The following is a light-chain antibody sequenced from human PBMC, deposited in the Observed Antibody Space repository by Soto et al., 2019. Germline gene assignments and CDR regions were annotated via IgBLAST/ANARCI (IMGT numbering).Light chain of an antibody. J-gene: IGLJ1*01. Sequence: QSVLTPPPSASGAPRQRVTISCSTNSSNLGDNAVNWYQHVPGTAPKLLIYSYDQRPSGVPDRFSGSKSGTSASLAISGLQSEDEADYYCAPWDASLDGYVFGTGTKVTVL. V-gene: IGLV1-44*01. CDR1: SSNLGDNA. CDR3: APWDASLDGYV. CDR2: SYD.